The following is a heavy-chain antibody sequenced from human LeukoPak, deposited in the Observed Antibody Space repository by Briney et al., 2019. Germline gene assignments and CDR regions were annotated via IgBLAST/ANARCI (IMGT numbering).Heavy chain of an antibody. J-gene: IGHJ4*02. D-gene: IGHD3-22*01. CDR3: VAGYDSSGYYYDFDY. Sequence: SGGSLRLSCAASGFTFSSYAMHWVRQAPGKGLEWVAVISYDGSNKYYADSVKGRFTISRDNSKNTLYLQMNSLRAEDTAVYYCVAGYDSSGYYYDFDYWGQGTLVTVSS. CDR2: ISYDGSNK. V-gene: IGHV3-30*04. CDR1: GFTFSSYA.